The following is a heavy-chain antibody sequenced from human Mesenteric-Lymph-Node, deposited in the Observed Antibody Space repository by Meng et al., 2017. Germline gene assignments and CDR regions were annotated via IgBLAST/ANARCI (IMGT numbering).Heavy chain of an antibody. D-gene: IGHD3-3*01. V-gene: IGHV4-4*02. Sequence: QGQLQQGGAGLLKPSGTLSLTYAVSGGSISSSNWWSWVRQPPGKGLEWIGEIYHSGSTNYNPSLKSRVTISVDKSKNQFSLKLSSVTAADTAVYYCARVRITIFGVVTPGDWFDPWGQGTLVTVSS. J-gene: IGHJ5*02. CDR3: ARVRITIFGVVTPGDWFDP. CDR1: GGSISSSNW. CDR2: IYHSGST.